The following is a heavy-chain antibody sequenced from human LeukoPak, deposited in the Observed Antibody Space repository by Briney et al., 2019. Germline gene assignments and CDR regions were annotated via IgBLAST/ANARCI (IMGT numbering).Heavy chain of an antibody. V-gene: IGHV3-9*03. CDR2: ISWNSGSI. J-gene: IGHJ3*02. CDR1: GFTFDDYA. D-gene: IGHD3-16*01. CDR3: AKDIRGGGGLGAFDI. Sequence: PGGSLRLSCAASGFTFDDYAMHWVRQAPEKGLEWVSGISWNSGSIGYADSVKGRFTISRDNAKNSLYLQMNSLRAEDMALYYCAKDIRGGGGLGAFDIWGQGTMVTVSS.